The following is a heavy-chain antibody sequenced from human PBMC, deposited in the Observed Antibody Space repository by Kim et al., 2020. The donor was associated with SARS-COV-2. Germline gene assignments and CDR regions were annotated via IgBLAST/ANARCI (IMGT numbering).Heavy chain of an antibody. Sequence: YHPSLKSRVTMSVDTSKNQFSLKLSSVTAADTAVYYCARDGSSPRWYFDLWGRGTLVTVSS. J-gene: IGHJ2*01. V-gene: IGHV4-31*02. CDR3: ARDGSSPRWYFDL. D-gene: IGHD6-13*01.